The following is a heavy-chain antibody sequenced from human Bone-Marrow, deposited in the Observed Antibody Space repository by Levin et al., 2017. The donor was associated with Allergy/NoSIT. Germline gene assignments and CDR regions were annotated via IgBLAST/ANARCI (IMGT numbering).Heavy chain of an antibody. CDR2: INHNGSP. J-gene: IGHJ3*02. CDR1: GGSLSGYY. D-gene: IGHD3-22*01. CDR3: ARVLYYYDGSGYANDALDI. Sequence: PSETLSLTCAVYGGSLSGYYWSWIRQPPGKGLEWIGDINHNGSPNYNPSLKSRVTISVDTSKNKFSLKLKSVTAAETAVYYCARVLYYYDGSGYANDALDIWGQGTMVTVSS. V-gene: IGHV4-34*01.